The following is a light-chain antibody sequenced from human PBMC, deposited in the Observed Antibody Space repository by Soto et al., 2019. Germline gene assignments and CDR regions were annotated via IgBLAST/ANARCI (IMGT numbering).Light chain of an antibody. CDR1: QSVSSS. CDR3: QQRSNWPPTWT. Sequence: IVLTQSPATLSLSPGERATLSCRARQSVSSSLAWYQHKPGQAPRLLIYDASKRATGIPARFSGSGSGTDFTLTISSLEPEDFAVYYCQQRSNWPPTWTFGQGTRVEIK. J-gene: IGKJ1*01. V-gene: IGKV3-11*01. CDR2: DAS.